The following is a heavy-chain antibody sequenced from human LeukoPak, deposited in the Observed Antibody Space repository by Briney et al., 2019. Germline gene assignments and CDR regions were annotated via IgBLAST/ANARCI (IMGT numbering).Heavy chain of an antibody. D-gene: IGHD6-13*01. V-gene: IGHV3-11*01. CDR2: INNGGSSI. CDR1: GFTFSDYY. Sequence: GGSLRLSCTASGFTFSDYYMSWIRQTPGKRLEWVSYINNGGSSIYYADPVKGRFTVSRDNAKNSLYLQMNSLRAEDTAVYYCARDRAAAGPDYWGQGTLVTVSS. J-gene: IGHJ4*02. CDR3: ARDRAAAGPDY.